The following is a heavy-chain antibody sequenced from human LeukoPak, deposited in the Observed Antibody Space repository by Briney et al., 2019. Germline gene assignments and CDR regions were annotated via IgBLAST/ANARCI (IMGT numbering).Heavy chain of an antibody. CDR3: ARGPPRTRNAFDI. J-gene: IGHJ3*02. CDR2: IYYSGST. V-gene: IGHV4-59*01. Sequence: SETLSLTCTVSGGSISSYYWSWIRQPPGKGLECIGYIYYSGSTNYNPSLKSRVTISVDTSKNQFSLKLSSVTAADTAVYYCARGPPRTRNAFDIWGQGTMVTVSS. D-gene: IGHD1-7*01. CDR1: GGSISSYY.